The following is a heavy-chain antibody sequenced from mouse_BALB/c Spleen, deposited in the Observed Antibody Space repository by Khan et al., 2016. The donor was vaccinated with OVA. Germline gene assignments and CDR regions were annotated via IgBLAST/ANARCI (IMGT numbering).Heavy chain of an antibody. D-gene: IGHD2-12*01. J-gene: IGHJ3*01. CDR1: GYSFTSYY. CDR3: ARQCYDAWFAY. CDR2: IDTFNGGT. V-gene: IGHV1S135*01. Sequence: VQLQQSGPELMKPGASVKISCKASGYSFTSYYIHWVKQSHGKSLEWIGYIDTFNGGTSYNPKFKGKATLTEDKSSSTAYMHLSSLTSDDSAVYYCARQCYDAWFAYWGQGTLVTVSA.